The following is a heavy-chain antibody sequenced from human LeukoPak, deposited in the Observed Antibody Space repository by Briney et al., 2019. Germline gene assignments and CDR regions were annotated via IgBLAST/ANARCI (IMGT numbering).Heavy chain of an antibody. V-gene: IGHV3-21*01. Sequence: ETLSLTCTVSGGSITSYYWHWIRQPPGKGLEWVSSISSGSSYIYYADSVKGRFTISRDNAKNSLYLQMNSLRAEDTAVYYCARELGFYCGTTSCLFDYWGQGTLVTVSS. CDR3: ARELGFYCGTTSCLFDY. CDR1: GGSITSYY. J-gene: IGHJ4*02. D-gene: IGHD2-2*01. CDR2: ISSGSSYI.